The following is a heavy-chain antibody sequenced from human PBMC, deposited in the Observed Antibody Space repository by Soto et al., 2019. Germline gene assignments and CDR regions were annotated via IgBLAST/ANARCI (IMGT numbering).Heavy chain of an antibody. J-gene: IGHJ5*02. Sequence: QVQLQESGPGLVKPSETLSLTCTVSGGSVSSGSYYWSWIRQPPGKGLEWIGYIYYSGSTNYNPSLKSRVTISVDTSKNQFSLKLSSVTAADTAVYYCASVEEDWFDPWGQGTLVTVSS. CDR3: ASVEEDWFDP. V-gene: IGHV4-61*01. CDR1: GGSVSSGSYY. CDR2: IYYSGST. D-gene: IGHD1-1*01.